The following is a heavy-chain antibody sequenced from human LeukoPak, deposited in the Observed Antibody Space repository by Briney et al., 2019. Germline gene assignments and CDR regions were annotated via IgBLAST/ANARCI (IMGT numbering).Heavy chain of an antibody. CDR3: AKVGGTYYYDSSGYYFDY. CDR1: GFTFSSYG. CDR2: ISGSGGST. Sequence: AGGSLRLSCAASGFTFSSYGMSWVRQAPGKGLEWVSAISGSGGSTYYADSVKGRFTISRDNSKNTLYLQMNSLRAEDTAVYYCAKVGGTYYYDSSGYYFDYWGQGTLVTVSS. V-gene: IGHV3-23*01. D-gene: IGHD3-22*01. J-gene: IGHJ4*02.